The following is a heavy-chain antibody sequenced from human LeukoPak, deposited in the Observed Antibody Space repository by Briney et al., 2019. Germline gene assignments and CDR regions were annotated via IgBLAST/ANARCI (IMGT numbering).Heavy chain of an antibody. CDR2: IYYSGST. CDR3: ARTAVAVFGGFDP. CDR1: GGSISSYY. D-gene: IGHD6-19*01. J-gene: IGHJ5*02. Sequence: SETLSLTCTVSGGSISSYYWSWIRQPPGKGLEWIGYIYYSGSTNYNPSLKSRVTISVDTSKNQFSLKLSSVTAADTAVYYCARTAVAVFGGFDPWGQGTLVTVSS. V-gene: IGHV4-59*01.